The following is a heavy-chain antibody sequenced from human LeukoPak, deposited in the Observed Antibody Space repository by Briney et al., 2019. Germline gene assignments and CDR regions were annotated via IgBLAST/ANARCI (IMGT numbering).Heavy chain of an antibody. V-gene: IGHV3-33*06. CDR3: ANLLDY. J-gene: IGHJ4*02. Sequence: GGSLRLSCAASGFNFGIYGMHWVRQAPGKGLEWVAVMWDDGTNENYVDSVKGRFTISRDNGKKTLYLQMNSLRAEDTAVYYCANLLDYWGQGTTVTVSS. CDR2: MWDDGTNE. CDR1: GFNFGIYG.